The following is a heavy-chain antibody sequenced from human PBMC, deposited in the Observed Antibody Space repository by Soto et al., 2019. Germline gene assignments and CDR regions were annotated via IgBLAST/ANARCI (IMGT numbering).Heavy chain of an antibody. D-gene: IGHD5-12*01. CDR3: ARSVGWLHIDY. CDR2: IYYSGST. CDR1: GGSISSGGYY. V-gene: IGHV4-31*03. J-gene: IGHJ4*02. Sequence: QVQLQESGPGLVKPSQTLSLTCTVSGGSISSGGYYWSWIRQHPGKGLEWIGYIYYSGSTYYNPSLKIRVTISVATSKNQFSLKLSSVTAADTAVYYCARSVGWLHIDYWGQGTLVTVSS.